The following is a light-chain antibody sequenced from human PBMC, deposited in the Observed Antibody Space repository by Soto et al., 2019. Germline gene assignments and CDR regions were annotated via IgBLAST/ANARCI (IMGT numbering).Light chain of an antibody. J-gene: IGKJ5*01. CDR3: QQANSFPIT. Sequence: DIQMTQSPSSVSASVGARFTITCRPSQGITNRLALYQQKPGKAPKLLIYEASSLQSGVPSRISGSGSGTDFTLTISSLQPEDFATYYCQQANSFPITFGQGTRLEIK. V-gene: IGKV1D-12*01. CDR2: EAS. CDR1: QGITNR.